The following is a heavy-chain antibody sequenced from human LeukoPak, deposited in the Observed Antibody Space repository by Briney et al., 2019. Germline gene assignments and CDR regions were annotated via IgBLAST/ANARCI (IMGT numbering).Heavy chain of an antibody. Sequence: GGSLRLSCAASGFTFSSYEMNWVRQAPGKGLEWVSYISSSGSTIYYADSVKGRFTISRDNAKNSLYLQMNSLRAEDTAAYYCAREGILTGYSDYWGQGTLITVSS. D-gene: IGHD3-9*01. CDR1: GFTFSSYE. J-gene: IGHJ4*02. CDR2: ISSSGSTI. CDR3: AREGILTGYSDY. V-gene: IGHV3-48*03.